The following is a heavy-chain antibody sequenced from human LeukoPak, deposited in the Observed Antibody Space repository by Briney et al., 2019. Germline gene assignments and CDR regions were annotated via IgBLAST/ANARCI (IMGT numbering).Heavy chain of an antibody. D-gene: IGHD6-13*01. CDR1: GYTFTRYY. Sequence: GASVKVSCKASGYTFTRYYMHWVRQAPGQGLEWMGWINPNSGGTNYAQKFQGRVTMTRDTSISTAYMELSRLRSDDTAVYYCAREPWGIAAAGTLAFDIWGQGTMVTVSS. J-gene: IGHJ3*02. CDR2: INPNSGGT. CDR3: AREPWGIAAAGTLAFDI. V-gene: IGHV1-2*02.